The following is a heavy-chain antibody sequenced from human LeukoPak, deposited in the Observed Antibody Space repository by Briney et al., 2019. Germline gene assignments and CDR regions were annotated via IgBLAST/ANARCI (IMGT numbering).Heavy chain of an antibody. CDR2: IYPGDSDT. Sequence: GESLKISCKGSGYSFTSYWIGWVRQMPGKGLEWMGIIYPGDSDTGYSPSFQGQVTISADKPISTAYLQWSSLKASDTAMYYCARLRRITIFGVATDFDYWGQGTLVTVSS. V-gene: IGHV5-51*01. J-gene: IGHJ4*02. CDR3: ARLRRITIFGVATDFDY. CDR1: GYSFTSYW. D-gene: IGHD3-3*01.